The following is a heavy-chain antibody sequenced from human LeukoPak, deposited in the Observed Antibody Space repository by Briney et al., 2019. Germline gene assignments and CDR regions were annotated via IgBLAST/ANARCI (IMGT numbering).Heavy chain of an antibody. Sequence: PGGSLRLSCAASEFSFTNYGMHWVRQAPGKGLEWVAFIRYDGSNKNYADSVKGRFTISRDNSKNTLYLQMNSLRAEDTAVYYCVKDRAYYMDVWGKGTTVTISS. CDR2: IRYDGSNK. CDR1: EFSFTNYG. CDR3: VKDRAYYMDV. J-gene: IGHJ6*03. V-gene: IGHV3-30*02.